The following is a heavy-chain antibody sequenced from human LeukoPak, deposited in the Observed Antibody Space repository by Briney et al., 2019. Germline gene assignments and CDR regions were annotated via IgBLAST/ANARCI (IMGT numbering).Heavy chain of an antibody. CDR2: MYYSGNN. J-gene: IGHJ4*02. V-gene: IGHV4-39*01. CDR3: ARRYGSGSYCDY. Sequence: PSETLSLTCTVSGGSLSSSSYFWDWIRQPPGKGLEWIGSMYYSGNNYYNPSLKSRVTISVDTSKNQFSLKLSSVTAADTAVYYCARRYGSGSYCDYWGQGTLVTVSS. CDR1: GGSLSSSSYF. D-gene: IGHD3-10*01.